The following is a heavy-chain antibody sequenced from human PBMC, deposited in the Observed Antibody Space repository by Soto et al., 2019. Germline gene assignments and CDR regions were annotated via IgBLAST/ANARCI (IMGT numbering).Heavy chain of an antibody. D-gene: IGHD3-10*02. CDR3: TIVRVADSALDH. J-gene: IGHJ4*02. CDR1: GGYISSSAYY. V-gene: IGHV4-39*01. Sequence: SETLSLTCIVSGGYISSSAYYWAWIRQPPGKALEWIGSVYYSGTSYRNPSLKSRATLSVDRSKNQFSLKLSSVTAADTAVYYCTIVRVADSALDHWGQGTLVTVSS. CDR2: VYYSGTS.